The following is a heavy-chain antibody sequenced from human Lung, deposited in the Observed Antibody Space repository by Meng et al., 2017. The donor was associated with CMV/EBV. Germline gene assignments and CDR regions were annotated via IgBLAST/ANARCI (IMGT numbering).Heavy chain of an antibody. CDR3: ARDPYATGWAG. D-gene: IGHD6-19*01. J-gene: IGHJ4*02. CDR2: IYHSGGT. CDR1: GGSIIMSTC. Sequence: SSQGRSRPSGTCSRTCAVSGGSIIMSTCWSCVRTPPGKGLEWIGEIYHSGGTNYNPSLRGRVTISLDKSKNQFSLTLRSVTAADTAVYYCARDPYATGWAGWGQGTLVTVSS. V-gene: IGHV4-4*02.